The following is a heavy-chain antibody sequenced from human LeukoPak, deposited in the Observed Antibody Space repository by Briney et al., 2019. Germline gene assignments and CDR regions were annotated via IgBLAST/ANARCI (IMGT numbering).Heavy chain of an antibody. CDR2: ISSSGSPT. CDR1: GFTFSSYA. Sequence: GGSLRLSCAASGFTFSSYAMSWVRQTPGKGLEWVSAISSSGSPTYYADSVQGRFTISRDNSRNTLYLQMNTLRAEDTAVYYCAKRLTAAAATYYFDSWGQGTLVTVSS. D-gene: IGHD2-2*01. CDR3: AKRLTAAAATYYFDS. J-gene: IGHJ4*02. V-gene: IGHV3-23*01.